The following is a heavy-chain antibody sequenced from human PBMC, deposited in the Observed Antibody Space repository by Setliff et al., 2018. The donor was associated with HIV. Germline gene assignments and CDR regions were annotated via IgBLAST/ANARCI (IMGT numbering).Heavy chain of an antibody. CDR3: ARSAYTYPGY. J-gene: IGHJ4*02. V-gene: IGHV3-7*03. CDR2: IKDDGSEK. CDR1: GFRFSTSW. Sequence: GESLRLSCAVSGFRFSTSWMTWVRQAPGKGLEWVASIKDDGSEKYHVDSVTGRFTISRDNARNSVYLQMNSLRAEDTAIYYCARSAYTYPGYWGPGTLVTVSS. D-gene: IGHD5-18*01.